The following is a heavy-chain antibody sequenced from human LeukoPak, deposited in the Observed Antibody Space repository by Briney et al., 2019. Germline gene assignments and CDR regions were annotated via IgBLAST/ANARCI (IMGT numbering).Heavy chain of an antibody. V-gene: IGHV5-51*01. J-gene: IGHJ3*02. D-gene: IGHD2-15*01. Sequence: GESLQISCKGSGYIFTSYWIGWVRQLPGKGLEWMGIIYPGDSDTRYSPSFQGHVTISADKSISTAYLQWSSLKASDTAVYYCARLLPEGAFDIWGQGTMVTVSS. CDR3: ARLLPEGAFDI. CDR2: IYPGDSDT. CDR1: GYIFTSYW.